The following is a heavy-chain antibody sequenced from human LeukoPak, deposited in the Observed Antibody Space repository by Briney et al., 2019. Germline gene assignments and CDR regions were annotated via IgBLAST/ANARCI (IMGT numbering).Heavy chain of an antibody. V-gene: IGHV1-2*02. D-gene: IGHD1-26*01. CDR1: GYTFTGYY. CDR3: VRGLGPTGPHRS. Sequence: ASVKVSCKASGYTFTGYYMHWVRQAPGQGLEWMGSINPNSGVTKYAQKFQGRVTVTRDTSISTAYMEMSRLISDDTAVYYCVRGLGPTGPHRSWGQGTLVTVSS. CDR2: INPNSGVT. J-gene: IGHJ5*02.